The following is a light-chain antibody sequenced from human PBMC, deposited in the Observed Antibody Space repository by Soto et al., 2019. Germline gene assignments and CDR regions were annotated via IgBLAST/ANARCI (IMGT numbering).Light chain of an antibody. CDR2: AAS. V-gene: IGKV1-39*01. CDR3: QQSYSTPIS. J-gene: IGKJ5*01. CDR1: ESIRDY. Sequence: DIQMTQSPSSLSASVGDRVTITCRASESIRDYLNWYQQKPGKAPNLLIYAASSLQSGVPSRFSGGGSGTDFTLTISSLQPEDFATYYCQQSYSTPISFGQGTRLEIK.